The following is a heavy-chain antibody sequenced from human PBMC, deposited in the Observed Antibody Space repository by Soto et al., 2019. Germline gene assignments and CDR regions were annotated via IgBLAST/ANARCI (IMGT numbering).Heavy chain of an antibody. CDR3: ARRGYSGYGPGGAVDF. CDR1: GGSISSGGYY. CDR2: IYYSGST. V-gene: IGHV4-31*03. D-gene: IGHD5-12*01. J-gene: IGHJ4*02. Sequence: QVQLQESGPGLVKPSQTLSLTCTVSGGSISSGGYYWSWIRQHPGKGLEWIGYIYYSGSTYYNPSLKSRVTISVDTSKNQFSLKLSSVTAADTAVYYCARRGYSGYGPGGAVDFWGQGTLVTVSS.